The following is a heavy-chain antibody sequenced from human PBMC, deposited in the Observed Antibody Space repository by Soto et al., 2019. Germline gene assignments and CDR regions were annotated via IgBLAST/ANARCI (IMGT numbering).Heavy chain of an antibody. CDR1: GFTFSSYA. Sequence: GGSLRLSCAASGFTFSSYAMSWVRQAPGKGLEWVSAISGSGGSTYYADSVKGRFTISRDNSKNTLYLQMKSLRAEDTAVYYCAKDNPLYGDYPKSHFDYWGQGTLVTVSS. CDR3: AKDNPLYGDYPKSHFDY. V-gene: IGHV3-23*01. J-gene: IGHJ4*02. D-gene: IGHD4-17*01. CDR2: ISGSGGST.